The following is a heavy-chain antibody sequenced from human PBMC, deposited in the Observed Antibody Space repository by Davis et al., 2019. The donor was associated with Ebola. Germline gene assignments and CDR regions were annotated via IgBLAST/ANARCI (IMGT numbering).Heavy chain of an antibody. V-gene: IGHV1-69*13. D-gene: IGHD6-19*01. CDR3: ARGKTVAGTRGLSWFDP. CDR1: GGTFSSYA. CDR2: IIPIFGTA. J-gene: IGHJ5*02. Sequence: SVKVSCKASGGTFSSYAISWVRQAPGQGLEWMGGIIPIFGTANYAQKFQGRVTITADESTSTAYMELSSLRSEDSAVFYCARGKTVAGTRGLSWFDPWGPGTLVTVSS.